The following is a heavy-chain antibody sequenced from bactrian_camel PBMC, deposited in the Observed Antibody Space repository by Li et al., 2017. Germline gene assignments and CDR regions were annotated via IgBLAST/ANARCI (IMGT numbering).Heavy chain of an antibody. J-gene: IGHJ4*01. V-gene: IGHV3S53*01. D-gene: IGHD2*01. CDR1: GYASASSC. CDR2: IASEGPV. CDR3: APVGGLIYSH. Sequence: HVQLVESGGGSVQAGGSLRLSCSASGYASASSCLGWSRQAPGEECDLVSTIASEGPVYYAESVKGRFTISRDNAENTVYLQMNSLKSEDTALYYCAPVGGLIYSHWGQGTQVTVS.